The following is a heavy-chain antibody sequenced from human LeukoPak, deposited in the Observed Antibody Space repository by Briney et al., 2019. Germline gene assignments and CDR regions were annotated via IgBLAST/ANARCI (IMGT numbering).Heavy chain of an antibody. CDR3: AKEGFAAVITNYFDY. CDR2: IRYDGSNE. Sequence: PGGSLSLSFAASGFSFSGYGMHWVRQAPGKGLEWVAFIRYDGSNEYYADSVKGRFTISRDKSKNTLSLQMNGLRVEDTAVYYCAKEGFAAVITNYFDYWGQGTLVTVSS. D-gene: IGHD3-22*01. V-gene: IGHV3-30*02. CDR1: GFSFSGYG. J-gene: IGHJ4*02.